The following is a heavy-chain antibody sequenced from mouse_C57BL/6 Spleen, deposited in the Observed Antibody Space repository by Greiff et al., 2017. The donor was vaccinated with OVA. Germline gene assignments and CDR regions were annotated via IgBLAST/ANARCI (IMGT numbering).Heavy chain of an antibody. CDR2: ISDGGSYT. CDR3: ARDRTPDWYFDV. J-gene: IGHJ1*03. V-gene: IGHV5-4*01. Sequence: EVKLMESGGGLVKPGGSLKLSCAASGFTFSSYAMSWVRQTPEKRLEWVATISDGGSYTYYPDNVKGRFTISRDNAKNNLYLQMSHLKSEDTAMYYCARDRTPDWYFDVWGTGTTVTVSS. CDR1: GFTFSSYA.